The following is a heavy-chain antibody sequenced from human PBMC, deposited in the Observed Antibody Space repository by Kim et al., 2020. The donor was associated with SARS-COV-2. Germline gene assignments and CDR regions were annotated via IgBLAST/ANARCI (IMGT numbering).Heavy chain of an antibody. D-gene: IGHD5-18*01. J-gene: IGHJ3*02. CDR1: GYTFTAYY. V-gene: IGHV1-2*06. CDR2: INPKSGGT. CDR3: ARGRDGYNWDAFDI. Sequence: ASVKVSCKASGYTFTAYYMHWVRQAPGQGLEWMGRINPKSGGTNYAQRFQGRVTMTRDTSISTVYMELSRLRSDDTAVYYCARGRDGYNWDAFDIWGQGTMVTVSS.